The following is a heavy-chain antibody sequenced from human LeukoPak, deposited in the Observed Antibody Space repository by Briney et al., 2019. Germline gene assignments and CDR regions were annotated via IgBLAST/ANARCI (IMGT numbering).Heavy chain of an antibody. D-gene: IGHD3-9*01. V-gene: IGHV4-31*03. CDR2: IYYSGST. CDR1: GASISSGGYF. CDR3: AKRAYFDWFGAFDI. Sequence: SETLSLTCTVSGASISSGGYFWSWIRQHPGKGLEWIGYIYYSGSTYYNPSLKSRVTISVDTSTNQFSLKLTSVTAADTAVYYCAKRAYFDWFGAFDIWGQGTMVTVSS. J-gene: IGHJ3*02.